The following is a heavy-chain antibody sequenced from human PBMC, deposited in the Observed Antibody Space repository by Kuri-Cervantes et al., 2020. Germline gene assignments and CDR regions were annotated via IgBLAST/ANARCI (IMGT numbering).Heavy chain of an antibody. J-gene: IGHJ4*02. CDR2: ISAYNGDT. V-gene: IGHV1-18*01. D-gene: IGHD3-22*01. Sequence: ASVKVSCKASGYTFTSYGISWVRQAPGQGLEWMGWISAYNGDTNYAQKLQDRVTITTDESTSTAYMELSSLRSEDTAVYYCARAYYDSSGYYDYWGQGTLVTVSS. CDR3: ARAYYDSSGYYDY. CDR1: GYTFTSYG.